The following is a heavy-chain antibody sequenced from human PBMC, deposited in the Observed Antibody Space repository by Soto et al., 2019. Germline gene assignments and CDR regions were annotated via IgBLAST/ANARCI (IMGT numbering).Heavy chain of an antibody. CDR2: IYHSGST. CDR1: GGSISSGGYS. D-gene: IGHD5-18*01. V-gene: IGHV4-30-2*01. J-gene: IGHJ6*02. Sequence: SLTCAVSGGSISSGGYSWSWIRQPPGKGLEWIGYIYHSGSTYYNPSLKSRVTISVDRSKNQFSLKLSSVTAADTAVYYCARVKSEYSYGSYYYYGMDVWGQGTTVTVSS. CDR3: ARVKSEYSYGSYYYYGMDV.